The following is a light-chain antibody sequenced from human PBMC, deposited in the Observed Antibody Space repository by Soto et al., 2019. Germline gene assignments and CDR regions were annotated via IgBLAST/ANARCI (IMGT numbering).Light chain of an antibody. Sequence: DIQMTQSPSSLSASIGDRVRITCRASQSISSYLNWYQQKPGKAPKLLIYTASSLQGGVPSRFSGSGSGTDFTLTISSLQPEDFATYYCQQTYSTWTFGQGTKVDNK. CDR2: TAS. CDR1: QSISSY. V-gene: IGKV1-39*01. J-gene: IGKJ1*01. CDR3: QQTYSTWT.